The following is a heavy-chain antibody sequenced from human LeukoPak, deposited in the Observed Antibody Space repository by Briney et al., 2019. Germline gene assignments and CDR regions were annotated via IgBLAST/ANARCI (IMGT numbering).Heavy chain of an antibody. J-gene: IGHJ4*02. CDR2: SYHSGST. CDR3: ATLYCTNGVCYFDY. D-gene: IGHD2-8*01. V-gene: IGHV4-4*02. CDR1: GGSISSSNW. Sequence: SETLSLTCAVSGGSISSSNWWTWVRQPPGKGLEGMGDSYHSGSTNYTPSLKSRVTISVDKSTNQFSLKLSSVTAADTAVYYCATLYCTNGVCYFDYWGEGTLVTLPA.